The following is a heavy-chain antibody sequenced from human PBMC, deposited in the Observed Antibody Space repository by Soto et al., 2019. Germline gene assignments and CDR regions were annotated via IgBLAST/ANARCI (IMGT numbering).Heavy chain of an antibody. CDR1: GFTFSNYD. CDR2: ISGSGGST. D-gene: IGHD5-12*01. J-gene: IGHJ4*02. Sequence: EVQLLESGGGLVQPGGSLRLSCAASGFTFSNYDMSWVRQAPGKGLEWVSAISGSGGSTYYADSVKGRFTISRDNSKKTLYVQMNSLRSEDTAVYFCAKVRSDIVAHFDSWGQGTLVTVSS. V-gene: IGHV3-23*01. CDR3: AKVRSDIVAHFDS.